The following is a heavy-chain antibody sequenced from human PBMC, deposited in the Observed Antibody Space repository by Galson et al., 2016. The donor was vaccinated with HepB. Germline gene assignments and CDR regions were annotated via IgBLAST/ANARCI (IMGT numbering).Heavy chain of an antibody. CDR1: GGSIGSYY. D-gene: IGHD4-17*01. J-gene: IGHJ4*02. CDR2: IFSSGST. Sequence: SETLSLTCTVSGGSIGSYYWSWIRQPPGKGLEWIGQIFSSGSTNLNPSLRSRVTISVDTSKNQFSLKLSSVTAADTAVYYCARHQKLYGDFRLTSYFDHWAQGTLVTVSS. V-gene: IGHV4-59*01. CDR3: ARHQKLYGDFRLTSYFDH.